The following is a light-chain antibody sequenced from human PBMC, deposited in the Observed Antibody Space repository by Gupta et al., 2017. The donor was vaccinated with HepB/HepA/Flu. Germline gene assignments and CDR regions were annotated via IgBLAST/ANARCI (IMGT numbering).Light chain of an antibody. Sequence: DIVMTQSPATLSLTPGEPATLSCRASQFISTYLDWYQHKPGQAPRVVIYGAATRATGIPARFRGSGSGTEFTLTINSRQSEDFAVYYCQQFHSWPLLTFGGGTKVEIK. CDR1: QFISTY. CDR2: GAA. J-gene: IGKJ4*01. V-gene: IGKV3-15*01. CDR3: QQFHSWPLLT.